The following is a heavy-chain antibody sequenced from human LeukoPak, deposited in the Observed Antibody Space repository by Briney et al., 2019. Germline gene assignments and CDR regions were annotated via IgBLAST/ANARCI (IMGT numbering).Heavy chain of an antibody. CDR2: ISYSGNT. J-gene: IGHJ4*02. Sequence: PSETLSLTCTVSGGSITSGLYYWTWIRQHPGKGLEWIGYISYSGNTYYNSSLESRVTISVDTSKNQFSLKLISVTAADTAVDYCARGWYVGPTSGYFDYWGQGTLVTVSS. D-gene: IGHD1-26*01. V-gene: IGHV4-31*03. CDR3: ARGWYVGPTSGYFDY. CDR1: GGSITSGLYY.